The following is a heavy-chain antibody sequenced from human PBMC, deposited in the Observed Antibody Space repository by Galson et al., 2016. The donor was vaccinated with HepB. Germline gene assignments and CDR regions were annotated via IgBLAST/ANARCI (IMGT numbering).Heavy chain of an antibody. Sequence: SLRLSCAASGFTFENYAMSWVRQAPGKGLEWVSAISGGGGGTYYADSVKGRFNISRDNSNNTLYLQMISLRAEDTAVYYCAKAFNYHDTSGYYLDACDIWGQGTMVTVSS. CDR1: GFTFENYA. V-gene: IGHV3-23*01. J-gene: IGHJ3*02. CDR3: AKAFNYHDTSGYYLDACDI. D-gene: IGHD3-22*01. CDR2: ISGGGGGT.